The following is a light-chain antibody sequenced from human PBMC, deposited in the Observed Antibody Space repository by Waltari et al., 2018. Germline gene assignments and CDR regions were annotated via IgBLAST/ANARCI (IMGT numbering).Light chain of an antibody. V-gene: IGKV1-5*03. Sequence: DIQMTKSPSTLSASVGDRITITCRASQNINRWLVWFQQKPGKSPKLLIDQASSLESGVPTRFSGSGSGTEFTLTISSLQRDDFATYYCQQYHDSPWTFGQGTQVEI. CDR3: QQYHDSPWT. J-gene: IGKJ1*01. CDR1: QNINRW. CDR2: QAS.